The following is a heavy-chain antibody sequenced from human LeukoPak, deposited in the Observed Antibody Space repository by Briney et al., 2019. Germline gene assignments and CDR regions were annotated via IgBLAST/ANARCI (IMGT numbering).Heavy chain of an antibody. CDR2: IYSGGST. J-gene: IGHJ6*02. CDR3: AKKGPGGGYGMDV. CDR1: GSTVSSNY. D-gene: IGHD2-15*01. V-gene: IGHV3-53*01. Sequence: GGSLRLSCAASGSTVSSNYMNWVRQAPEKGLEWVSVIYSGGSTYYADPVKGRFTISRDNSKNTLYLQMNSLRAEDTAIYYCAKKGPGGGYGMDVWGQGTTVTVSS.